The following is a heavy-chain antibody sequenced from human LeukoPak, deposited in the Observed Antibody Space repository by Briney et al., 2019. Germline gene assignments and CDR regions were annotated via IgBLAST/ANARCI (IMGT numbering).Heavy chain of an antibody. D-gene: IGHD3-3*01. J-gene: IGHJ4*02. CDR1: GFTFSSYS. Sequence: GGSLRLSCAASGFTFSSYSMNWVRQAPGKGLEWVSSISSSSSYIYYADSVKGRFTISRDNAKNSLYLQMNSLRAEDTAVYYCARGTILGVAYDYWGQGTLVTVSS. CDR3: ARGTILGVAYDY. CDR2: ISSSSSYI. V-gene: IGHV3-21*01.